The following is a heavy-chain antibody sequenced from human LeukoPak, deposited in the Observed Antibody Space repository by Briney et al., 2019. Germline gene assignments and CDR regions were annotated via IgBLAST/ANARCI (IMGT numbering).Heavy chain of an antibody. D-gene: IGHD7-27*01. CDR3: ARGSTGDKSNN. J-gene: IGHJ4*02. V-gene: IGHV4-31*03. CDR1: GGSISSGGYY. CDR2: IYYSGTT. Sequence: SQNLSLNCTVSGGSISSGGYYWSGIRQLPGKGLERIGYIYYSGTTSYNPSRKSRLTISPDTSENQFSLKLSSVTAADTSVYYCARGSTGDKSNNWGQGTLVTVSS.